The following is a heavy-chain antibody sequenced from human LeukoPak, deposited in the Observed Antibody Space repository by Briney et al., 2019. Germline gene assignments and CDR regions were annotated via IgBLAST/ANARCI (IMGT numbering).Heavy chain of an antibody. D-gene: IGHD5-12*01. Sequence: PSETLSLTCTVSGGSISSYYWSWIRKPPGRGLEYIGFIYYSGSTKYNPSLKSRATISVDTSKNQFYLKLNSVTAADTAVYYCARRSESGYSFDNWGQETLLTVSS. CDR1: GGSISSYY. V-gene: IGHV4-59*01. CDR3: ARRSESGYSFDN. J-gene: IGHJ4*02. CDR2: IYYSGST.